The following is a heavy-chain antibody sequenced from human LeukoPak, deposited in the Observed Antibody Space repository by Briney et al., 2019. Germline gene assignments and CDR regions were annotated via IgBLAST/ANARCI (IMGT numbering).Heavy chain of an antibody. CDR3: AKRRGLELLYYYYMDV. J-gene: IGHJ6*03. V-gene: IGHV3-30*04. CDR2: IFYDGTNK. Sequence: GGSLRLSCAASGFTFSTYAMHWVRQAPGKGLEWVALIFYDGTNKYYADSVKGRFTISRDNSKNTLYLQMNSLRAEDTAVYYCAKRRGLELLYYYYMDVWGKGTTVTVSS. D-gene: IGHD1-7*01. CDR1: GFTFSTYA.